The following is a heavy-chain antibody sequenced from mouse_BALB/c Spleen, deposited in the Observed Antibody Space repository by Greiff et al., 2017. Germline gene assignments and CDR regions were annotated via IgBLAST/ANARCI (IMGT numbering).Heavy chain of an antibody. Sequence: EVKLVESGGGLVQPGGSLKLSCAASGFTFSSYTMSWVRQTPEKRLEWVAYISNGGGSTYYPDTVKGRCTISRDNAKTTRYLQMSSLKSEDTAMYYCAKGLYYMDYWGQGTTLTVSS. J-gene: IGHJ2*01. V-gene: IGHV5-12-2*01. CDR2: ISNGGGST. CDR1: GFTFSSYT. CDR3: AKGLYYMDY.